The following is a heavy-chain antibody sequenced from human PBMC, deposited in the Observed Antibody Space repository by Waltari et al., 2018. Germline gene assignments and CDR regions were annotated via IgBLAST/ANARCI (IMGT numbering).Heavy chain of an antibody. Sequence: QVQLVQSGAEVKKPGSSVKVSCKASGGTFSSYAISWVRQAPGQGLEWMGGISLIVGTANYAQKVQGRVTITADESTSTAYMELSSLRAEDTAVYYCARDPARTIFGVVMSWFDPWGQGTLVTVSS. CDR1: GGTFSSYA. D-gene: IGHD3-3*01. V-gene: IGHV1-69*01. J-gene: IGHJ5*02. CDR2: ISLIVGTA. CDR3: ARDPARTIFGVVMSWFDP.